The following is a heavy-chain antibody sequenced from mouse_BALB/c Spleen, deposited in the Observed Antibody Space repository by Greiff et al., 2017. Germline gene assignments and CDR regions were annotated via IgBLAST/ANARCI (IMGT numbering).Heavy chain of an antibody. CDR1: GFSLTSYG. V-gene: IGHV2-2*02. Sequence: VQLQQSGPGLVQPSQSLSITCTVSGFSLTSYGVHWVRQSPGKGLEWLGVIWSGGSTDYNAAFISRLSISKDNSKSQVFFKMNSLQANDTAIYYCARNSPYGSSPYYAMDYWGQGTSVTVSS. D-gene: IGHD1-1*01. CDR3: ARNSPYGSSPYYAMDY. CDR2: IWSGGST. J-gene: IGHJ4*01.